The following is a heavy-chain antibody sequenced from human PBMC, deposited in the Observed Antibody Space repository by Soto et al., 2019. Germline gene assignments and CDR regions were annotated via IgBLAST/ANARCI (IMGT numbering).Heavy chain of an antibody. CDR3: ARHLGRRTIVGVVSWVFDR. V-gene: IGHV5-10-1*01. J-gene: IGHJ3*02. CDR1: GYSFTSYW. Sequence: PGESLKISCKGSGYSFTSYWISWVRQMPGKGLEWMGRIDPSDSYTNYSPSFQGHVTISADKSISTAYLQWSSLKASDTAMYYCARHLGRRTIVGVVSWVFDRWGQGTMVTVSS. D-gene: IGHD3-3*01. CDR2: IDPSDSYT.